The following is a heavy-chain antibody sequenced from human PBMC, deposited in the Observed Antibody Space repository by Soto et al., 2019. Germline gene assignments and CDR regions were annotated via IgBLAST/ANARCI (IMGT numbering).Heavy chain of an antibody. D-gene: IGHD1-26*01. CDR2: ISGSGGST. CDR3: AKSKELGVSAPDH. CDR1: GFTFSSYA. J-gene: IGHJ4*02. V-gene: IGHV3-23*01. Sequence: GGSLRLSCAASGFTFSSYAMSWVRQAPGKGLEWVSAISGSGGSTYYADSAKDRFTISRDSSKNTLYLQMNSLRVEDTAVYYCAKSKELGVSAPDHWGQGTLVTVSS.